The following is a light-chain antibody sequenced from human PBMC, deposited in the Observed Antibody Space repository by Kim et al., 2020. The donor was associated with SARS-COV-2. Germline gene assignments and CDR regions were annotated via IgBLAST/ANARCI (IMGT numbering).Light chain of an antibody. CDR3: QQYGSSPPWT. J-gene: IGKJ1*01. CDR1: QSVSSSY. CDR2: GAS. V-gene: IGKV3-20*01. Sequence: PGERASLACRASQSVSSSYLAWYQQKPGQAPRLLIYGASSRATGIPDRFSGSGSGTDFTLTISRLEPEDFAVYYCQQYGSSPPWTFGQGTKVDIK.